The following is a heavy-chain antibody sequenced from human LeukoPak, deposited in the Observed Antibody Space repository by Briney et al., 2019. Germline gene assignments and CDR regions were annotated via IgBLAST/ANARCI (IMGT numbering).Heavy chain of an antibody. J-gene: IGHJ5*02. V-gene: IGHV3-15*01. CDR3: TTLSYAAAPT. Sequence: GGSLRLSCAASGFTFSDAWMSWVRQAPGKGLEWVSRVRSETDGGTTDYAAPVQGRFTISRDDSKNTLYLQMNSLETDDTAVYYCTTLSYAAAPTWGQGTLVTVSS. CDR2: VRSETDGGTT. D-gene: IGHD2-2*01. CDR1: GFTFSDAW.